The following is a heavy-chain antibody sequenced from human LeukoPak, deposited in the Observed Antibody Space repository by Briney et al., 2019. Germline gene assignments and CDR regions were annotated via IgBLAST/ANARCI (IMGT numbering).Heavy chain of an antibody. CDR2: IWYDGSNK. CDR3: ARDLQDIVVVPAAIPQAFDI. Sequence: GGSLRLSCAASGFTFSSYGMHWVRQAPGKGLEWVAVIWYDGSNKYYADSVKGRFTISRDNSKNTLYQQMNSLRAEDTAVYYCARDLQDIVVVPAAIPQAFDIWGQGTMVTVSS. J-gene: IGHJ3*02. D-gene: IGHD2-2*02. V-gene: IGHV3-33*01. CDR1: GFTFSSYG.